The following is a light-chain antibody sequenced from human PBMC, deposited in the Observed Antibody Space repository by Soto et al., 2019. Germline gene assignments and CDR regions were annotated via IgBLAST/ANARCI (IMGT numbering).Light chain of an antibody. J-gene: IGKJ1*01. CDR2: DAS. CDR3: QQYNSYWWT. Sequence: DIQMTQSPSTLSASVGDRVTITCRASQSISSWLAWYQQKPGKAPKLLIYDASSLESGVPSRFSGSGSGTEFTLTIISLQPDDFATYYCQQYNSYWWTFGQGTKV. CDR1: QSISSW. V-gene: IGKV1-5*01.